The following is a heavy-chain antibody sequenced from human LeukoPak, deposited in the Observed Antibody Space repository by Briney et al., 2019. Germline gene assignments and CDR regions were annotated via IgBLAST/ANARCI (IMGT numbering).Heavy chain of an antibody. V-gene: IGHV4-38-2*02. Sequence: PSETLSLTCTVSGYSISSGYYWGWIRQPPGKGLEWIGSIYHSGSTYYNPSLKSRVTISVDTSKNQFSLKLSSVTAADTAVYYCARDDYGDPRQKFDYWGQGTLVTVSS. CDR2: IYHSGST. CDR3: ARDDYGDPRQKFDY. D-gene: IGHD4-17*01. CDR1: GYSISSGYY. J-gene: IGHJ4*02.